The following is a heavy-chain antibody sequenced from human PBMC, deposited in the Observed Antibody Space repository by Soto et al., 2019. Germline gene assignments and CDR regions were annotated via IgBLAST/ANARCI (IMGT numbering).Heavy chain of an antibody. Sequence: GGSLRLSCAASGLTFRSYWMHWVRQAPGKGLVWVSRINTDGSVAMYVDSVKGRFTISRDNAKNTLFLHMNSLRAEDTAVYYCVRVLKSIGWDNDVYDIWGQGTMVTVSS. V-gene: IGHV3-74*03. CDR2: INTDGSVA. CDR3: VRVLKSIGWDNDVYDI. CDR1: GLTFRSYW. D-gene: IGHD6-19*01. J-gene: IGHJ3*02.